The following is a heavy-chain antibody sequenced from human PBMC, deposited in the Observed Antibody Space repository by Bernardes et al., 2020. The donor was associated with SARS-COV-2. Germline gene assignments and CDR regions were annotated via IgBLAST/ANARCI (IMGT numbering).Heavy chain of an antibody. D-gene: IGHD2-21*01. CDR3: VRRFCAVSSACGNFYGMGV. CDR2: ISAIGGST. V-gene: IGHV3-23*01. J-gene: IGHJ6*02. Sequence: GGSLRLSCVASGFTFSKNAMTWVRQVPGKGLEWVSAISAIGGSTYYADSVKGRFTVSRDNSKSTLYLQMNSLRVEDTATYYCVRRFCAVSSACGNFYGMGVWGQGTTVTVSS. CDR1: GFTFSKNA.